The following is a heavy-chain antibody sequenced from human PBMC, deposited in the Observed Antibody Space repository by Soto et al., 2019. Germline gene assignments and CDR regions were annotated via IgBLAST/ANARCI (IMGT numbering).Heavy chain of an antibody. J-gene: IGHJ4*02. CDR3: AKAVTTVTTTNTPRFDC. V-gene: IGHV3-23*01. CDR2: ISGSGGST. Sequence: EVQLLESGGGLVQPGGSLRLSCAASGFTFSSYAMSWVRQAPGKGLEWVSAISGSGGSTYYADSVKGRLTISRDNSKNTLYLHMNRLRAEDTAVYYCAKAVTTVTTTNTPRFDCWGQGTLVTVSS. D-gene: IGHD4-4*01. CDR1: GFTFSSYA.